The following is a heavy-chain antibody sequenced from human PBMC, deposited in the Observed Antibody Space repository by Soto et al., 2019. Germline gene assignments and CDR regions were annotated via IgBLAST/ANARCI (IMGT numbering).Heavy chain of an antibody. J-gene: IGHJ4*02. Sequence: ESGGGLVKPGGSLRLSCAASGFTFNNAWMNWVRQAPGKGLEWVGRIRSTADGGTIDYAAPVKDRFTISRDDSKNTLHLQMNSLKTEDTAVYYCTTEPDYSNYFDYWGQGTLVTVSS. D-gene: IGHD4-4*01. V-gene: IGHV3-15*07. CDR3: TTEPDYSNYFDY. CDR1: GFTFNNAW. CDR2: IRSTADGGTI.